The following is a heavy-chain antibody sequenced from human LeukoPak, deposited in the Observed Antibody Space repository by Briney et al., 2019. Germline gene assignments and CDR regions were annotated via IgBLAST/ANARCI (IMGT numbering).Heavy chain of an antibody. CDR1: GYSFTSYW. CDR2: IYPGDSAT. J-gene: IGHJ4*02. D-gene: IGHD6-19*01. CDR3: AKRRAVAGQYYFDY. Sequence: ESLKISCEGSGYSFTSYWIGWVRQMPGKGLEWMGLIYPGDSATRYSPSFQGLVTISVDKSITTAYLQWSSLKASDTAMYYCAKRRAVAGQYYFDYSGQGTLVTVSS. V-gene: IGHV5-51*01.